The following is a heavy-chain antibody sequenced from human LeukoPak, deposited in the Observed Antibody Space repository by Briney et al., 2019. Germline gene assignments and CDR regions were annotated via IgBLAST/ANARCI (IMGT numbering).Heavy chain of an antibody. Sequence: SETLSLTCTVSGGSISSSSYYWGWIRQPPGKGLEWIGSIYYSGSTYYNPSLKSRVTISVDTSKNQFSLKLSSVTAADTAVYYCARGARGYSYGYWFDYWGQGTLVTVSS. J-gene: IGHJ4*02. CDR2: IYYSGST. CDR1: GGSISSSSYY. V-gene: IGHV4-39*07. D-gene: IGHD5-18*01. CDR3: ARGARGYSYGYWFDY.